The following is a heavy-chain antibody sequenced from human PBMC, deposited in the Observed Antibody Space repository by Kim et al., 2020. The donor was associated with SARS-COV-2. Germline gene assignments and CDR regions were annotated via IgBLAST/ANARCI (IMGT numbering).Heavy chain of an antibody. J-gene: IGHJ3*02. Sequence: YYADSVKCRFTISRDNSKNTLYLQMNSLRAEDTAVYYCARAVGATYAFDIWGQGTMVTVSS. D-gene: IGHD1-26*01. CDR3: ARAVGATYAFDI. V-gene: IGHV3-33*01.